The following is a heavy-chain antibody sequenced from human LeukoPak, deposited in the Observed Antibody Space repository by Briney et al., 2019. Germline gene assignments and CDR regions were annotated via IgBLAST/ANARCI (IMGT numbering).Heavy chain of an antibody. D-gene: IGHD4-17*01. CDR2: IYPGDSDT. J-gene: IGHJ4*02. Sequence: GESLKISCKGSGYNFTSYWIGWVRQMPGKGLEWMGIIYPGDSDTKYSPSFQGQVTISADKSISTAFLQWSSLKASDTAVYYCARFRVTVTQGYYFDYWGQGTLVTVSS. CDR3: ARFRVTVTQGYYFDY. CDR1: GYNFTSYW. V-gene: IGHV5-51*01.